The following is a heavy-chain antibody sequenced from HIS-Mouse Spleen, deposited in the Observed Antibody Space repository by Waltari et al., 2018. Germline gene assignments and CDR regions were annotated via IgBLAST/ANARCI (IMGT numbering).Heavy chain of an antibody. CDR2: IYYSWGT. D-gene: IGHD6-13*01. V-gene: IGHV4-39*07. Sequence: QLQLQESGLGLVKPSETLSLTCTVSGGSISSRSYYWGWIRQPLGKGLEWIGSIYYSWGTYHNPSLKRRVTMSVETSKNQFSLKLSSVTAADTAVYYCAREIPYSSSWYDWYFDLWGRGTLVTVSS. J-gene: IGHJ2*01. CDR1: GGSISSRSYY. CDR3: AREIPYSSSWYDWYFDL.